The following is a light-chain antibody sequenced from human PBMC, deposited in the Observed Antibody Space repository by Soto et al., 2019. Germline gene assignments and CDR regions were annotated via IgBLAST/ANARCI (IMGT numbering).Light chain of an antibody. J-gene: IGKJ4*01. V-gene: IGKV3-11*01. CDR3: QQRSNWPSLT. CDR1: QGVGSY. CDR2: DAS. Sequence: EIALKQSPATLSLSPGERATLSCRASQGVGSYLAWYQHKPCQAPRLLISDASNRATGIPARFSGSGSETDFTLTISSLEPEDSAVYYCQQRSNWPSLTFGGGTKV.